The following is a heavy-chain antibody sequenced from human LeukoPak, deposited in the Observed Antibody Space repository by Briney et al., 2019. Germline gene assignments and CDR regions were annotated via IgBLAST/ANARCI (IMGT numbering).Heavy chain of an antibody. CDR1: GYTFTGYY. J-gene: IGHJ5*02. CDR2: INPNSGGT. Sequence: ASVKVSCKASGYTFTGYYMHWVRQAPGQGLEWMGWINPNSGGTNYAQKFQGRVTMTRDTSISTAYMELSRLRSDDTAVYYFARVPAAMGPAWFDPWGQGTLVTVSS. CDR3: ARVPAAMGPAWFDP. D-gene: IGHD2-2*01. V-gene: IGHV1-2*02.